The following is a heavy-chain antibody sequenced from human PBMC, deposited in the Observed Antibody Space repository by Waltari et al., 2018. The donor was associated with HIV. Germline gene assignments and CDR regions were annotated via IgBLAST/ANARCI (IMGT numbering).Heavy chain of an antibody. V-gene: IGHV4-30-2*01. J-gene: IGHJ5*02. Sequence: QLQLQESGSGLVKPSQTLSLTCAVSGGSISSGGYSWSWIRQPPGKGLEWIGYIYHSGSTYYNPSLKSRVTISVDRSKNQFSLKLSSVTAADTAVYYCARDYTTWGAHTWFDPWGQGTLVTVSS. CDR3: ARDYTTWGAHTWFDP. D-gene: IGHD3-16*01. CDR1: GGSISSGGYS. CDR2: IYHSGST.